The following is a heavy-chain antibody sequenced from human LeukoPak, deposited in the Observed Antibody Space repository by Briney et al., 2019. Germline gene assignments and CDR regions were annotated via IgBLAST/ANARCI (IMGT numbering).Heavy chain of an antibody. V-gene: IGHV3-23*01. Sequence: GGSLRLSCAASGFTLSSYAMSWVRQAPGKGLEWVSAISDTGNTYHADSVKGRFTISRDSSKNTLFLQMNRLRPEDAAVYYCARDRPMIIVADAFDIWGQGTMVTVSS. D-gene: IGHD3-22*01. CDR2: ISDTGNT. CDR1: GFTLSSYA. CDR3: ARDRPMIIVADAFDI. J-gene: IGHJ3*02.